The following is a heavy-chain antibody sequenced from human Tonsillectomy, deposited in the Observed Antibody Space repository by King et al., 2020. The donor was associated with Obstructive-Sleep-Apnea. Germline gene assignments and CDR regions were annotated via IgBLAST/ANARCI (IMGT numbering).Heavy chain of an antibody. Sequence: QLQESGPGLVKPSETLSLTCTVSGGSISSYYWSWIRQPAGKGLEWIGRIYPSGSTNYNPSLKSRVTMSVDTSKTQFSLKLSSVTAADTAVYYCARDHPSIGELSTHWGQGTLVTVSS. J-gene: IGHJ4*02. CDR2: IYPSGST. V-gene: IGHV4-4*07. CDR3: ARDHPSIGELSTH. CDR1: GGSISSYY. D-gene: IGHD3-10*01.